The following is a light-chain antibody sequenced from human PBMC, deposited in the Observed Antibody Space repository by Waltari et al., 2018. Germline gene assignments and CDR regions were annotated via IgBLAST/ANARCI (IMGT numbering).Light chain of an antibody. Sequence: QSVLTQPPSVSGAPGQRVPLSCPGSSSNRGTGSDLHWYQQFPGTAPKLLIYRNINRPSGVPDRFSGSKSGTSASLVITGLQAEDEADYYCQTYDTSLSRVFGGGTKLTVL. CDR2: RNI. J-gene: IGLJ3*02. CDR1: SSNRGTGSD. CDR3: QTYDTSLSRV. V-gene: IGLV1-40*01.